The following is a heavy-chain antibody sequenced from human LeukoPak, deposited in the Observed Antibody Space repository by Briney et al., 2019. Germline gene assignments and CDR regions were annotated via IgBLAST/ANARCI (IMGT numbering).Heavy chain of an antibody. Sequence: SETLSLTCIVSGGSVSTGNYYWSWIRQPPGKGLEWIGYIYYSGSTNYNPSLKSRVTISVDTSKNQFSLKLSSVTAADTAFYYCAREHYNFWSGFYSDFFDPWGQGTLVTVSS. J-gene: IGHJ5*02. CDR2: IYYSGST. D-gene: IGHD3-3*01. CDR1: GGSVSTGNYY. V-gene: IGHV4-61*01. CDR3: AREHYNFWSGFYSDFFDP.